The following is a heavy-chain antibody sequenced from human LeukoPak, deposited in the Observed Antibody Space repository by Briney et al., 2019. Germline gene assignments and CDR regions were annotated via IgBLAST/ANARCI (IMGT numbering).Heavy chain of an antibody. D-gene: IGHD4-17*01. V-gene: IGHV3-23*01. CDR1: GFTLSSYT. CDR3: AKERQTGDYFTSDY. J-gene: IGHJ4*02. CDR2: INGRGIT. Sequence: GGSLRLSCTASGFTLSSYTMSWVRQAPGEGLEWLSAINGRGITYYAGSVKGRFTISRDNSENTLYLQMNSLTVDDTAVYFCAKERQTGDYFTSDYWGQGTLVTVSS.